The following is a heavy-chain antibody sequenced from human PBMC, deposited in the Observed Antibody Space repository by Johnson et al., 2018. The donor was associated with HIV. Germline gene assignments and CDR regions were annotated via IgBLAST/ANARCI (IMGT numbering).Heavy chain of an antibody. CDR2: ISYDGSNK. D-gene: IGHD3-10*01. CDR3: AKEAITMEVDI. Sequence: QVQLVESGGGVVQPGRSLRLSCAASGFTFSSYAMHWVRQAPGKGLEGVAVISYDGSNKYHADSVKGRFTISRDNSKNTLYLQMDSLRAEDTAVYYCAKEAITMEVDIWGQGTTVTVSS. J-gene: IGHJ3*02. V-gene: IGHV3-30-3*01. CDR1: GFTFSSYA.